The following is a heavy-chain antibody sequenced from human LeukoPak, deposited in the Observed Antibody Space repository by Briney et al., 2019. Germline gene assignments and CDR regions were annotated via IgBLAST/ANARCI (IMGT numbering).Heavy chain of an antibody. V-gene: IGHV4-34*01. D-gene: IGHD6-19*01. J-gene: IGHJ6*03. CDR2: INHSGST. CDR1: GGSFSGYY. Sequence: SETLSLTCAVYGGSFSGYYWSWIRQPPGKGLEWIGEINHSGSTNYNPSLKSRVTISVDTSKNQFSLKLSSVTAADTAVYYCARLGGSSGWSYYYYYYMDVWGKGTTVTISS. CDR3: ARLGGSSGWSYYYYYYMDV.